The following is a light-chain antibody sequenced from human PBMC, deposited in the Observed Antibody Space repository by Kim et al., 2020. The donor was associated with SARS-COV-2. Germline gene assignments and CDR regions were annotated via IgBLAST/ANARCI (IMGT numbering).Light chain of an antibody. V-gene: IGLV2-8*01. Sequence: QSALTQPPSASGSPGQSVTISCTGTSSDVGGYNYVSWFQQHPGKAPKVMICEVTKRPSGVPDRFSGSKSGNTASLTVSGLQAEDEAEYYCSSYAGSNNLVFGGGTQLTVL. CDR3: SSYAGSNNLV. J-gene: IGLJ3*02. CDR2: EVT. CDR1: SSDVGGYNY.